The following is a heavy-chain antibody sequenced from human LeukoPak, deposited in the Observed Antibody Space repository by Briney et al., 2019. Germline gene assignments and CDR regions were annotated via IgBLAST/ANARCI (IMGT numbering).Heavy chain of an antibody. CDR3: AKVFESVVTPNDY. J-gene: IGHJ4*02. Sequence: GGSLRLSCVASGFTFSSYAMNWVRQAPGKGLDWVSAISGGGSSTYYADSVKGRFTISRDNSKNTLYLQMNSLRAEDTAVYYCAKVFESVVTPNDYWGQGTLVTVSS. CDR2: ISGGGSST. D-gene: IGHD4-23*01. V-gene: IGHV3-23*01. CDR1: GFTFSSYA.